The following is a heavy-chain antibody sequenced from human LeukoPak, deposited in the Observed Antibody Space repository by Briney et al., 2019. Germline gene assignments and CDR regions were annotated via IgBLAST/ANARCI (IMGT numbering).Heavy chain of an antibody. V-gene: IGHV3-7*01. CDR3: ARGHYGMDV. CDR2: IKLDGSEK. CDR1: EFPFGSYW. Sequence: GGSLRRSCAASEFPFGSYWMTWVRQTARKGLEWVANIKLDGSEKSYVDSVKGRFTISRDNAKNSLYLQMNDLRVDDTALYYCARGHYGMDVWGQGTTVTVSS. J-gene: IGHJ6*02.